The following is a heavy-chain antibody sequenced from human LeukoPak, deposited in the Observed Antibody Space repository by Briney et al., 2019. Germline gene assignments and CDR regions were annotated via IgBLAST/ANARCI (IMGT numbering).Heavy chain of an antibody. J-gene: IGHJ4*02. V-gene: IGHV1-2*02. CDR2: INPNSGGT. CDR1: GYTFTSYY. D-gene: IGHD1-26*01. CDR3: ARVRGGNNYHFDY. Sequence: GASVKVSCKASGYTFTSYYMHWVRQAPGQGLEWMGWINPNSGGTNYAQKFQGRVTMTRDTSITTGYMELSRLRSDDTAVYYCARVRGGNNYHFDYWGQGTLVTVSS.